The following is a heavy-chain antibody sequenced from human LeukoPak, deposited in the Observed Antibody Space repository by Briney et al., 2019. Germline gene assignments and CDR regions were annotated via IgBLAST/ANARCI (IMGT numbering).Heavy chain of an antibody. CDR3: AREASSGSYQYYFDY. V-gene: IGHV4-59*01. Sequence: PSETLSLTCTVSGGFISSYYWSWIRQPPGKGLEWIGYIYYSGSTNYNPSLKSRVTISVDTSKNQFSLKLSSVTAADTAVYYCAREASSGSYQYYFDYWGQGTLVTVSS. J-gene: IGHJ4*02. D-gene: IGHD3-10*01. CDR2: IYYSGST. CDR1: GGFISSYY.